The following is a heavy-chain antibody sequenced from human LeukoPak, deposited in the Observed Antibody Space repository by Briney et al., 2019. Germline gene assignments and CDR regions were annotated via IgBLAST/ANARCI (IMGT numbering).Heavy chain of an antibody. D-gene: IGHD3-22*01. Sequence: LAASVKVSCKASGGTFSSYAISWVRQAPGQGLEWMGGIIPIFGTANYAQKFQGRVTITADESTSTAYMELSSLRSEDTAVYYCARAPHFFDTSGSRYYFDSWGQGALVTVSS. CDR2: IIPIFGTA. CDR1: GGTFSSYA. V-gene: IGHV1-69*13. J-gene: IGHJ4*02. CDR3: ARAPHFFDTSGSRYYFDS.